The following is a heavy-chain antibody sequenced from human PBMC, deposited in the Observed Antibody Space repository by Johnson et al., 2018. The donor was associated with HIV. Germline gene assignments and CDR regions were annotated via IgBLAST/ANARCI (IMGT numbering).Heavy chain of an antibody. CDR2: ISGSGRSI. V-gene: IGHV3-11*01. CDR3: ARGHSDLVTASDI. CDR1: GFTFSDYF. D-gene: IGHD2-21*02. Sequence: QVQLVESGGGLVKPGGSLRLSCGGTGFTFSDYFMSWIRQAPGKGLEWVSYISGSGRSIYYADSVQGRFTISSDNSKNTLYLQMNSLRADDTAVYHCARGHSDLVTASDIWGHGTMVTVSS. J-gene: IGHJ3*02.